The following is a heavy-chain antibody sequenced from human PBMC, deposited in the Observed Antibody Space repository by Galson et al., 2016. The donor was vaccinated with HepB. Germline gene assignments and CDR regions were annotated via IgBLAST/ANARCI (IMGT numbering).Heavy chain of an antibody. V-gene: IGHV3-23*01. Sequence: SLRLSCAATGFTFSSYAMSWVRQAPGKGLEWVSGISGSGGDINYADSVRGRFTISRDNSKNMFQLQMNSLRAEDTAVYYCAKDSPLRFLEWLSSYYFDSWGQGTLVTVSS. J-gene: IGHJ4*02. CDR1: GFTFSSYA. CDR2: ISGSGGDI. CDR3: AKDSPLRFLEWLSSYYFDS. D-gene: IGHD3-3*01.